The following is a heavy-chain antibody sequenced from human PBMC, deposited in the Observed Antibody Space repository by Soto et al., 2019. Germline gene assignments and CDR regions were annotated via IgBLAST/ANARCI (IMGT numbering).Heavy chain of an antibody. J-gene: IGHJ6*02. Sequence: SETLSLTCTVSGGSISSYYWSWIRQPAGKGLEWIGRIYTSGSTNYNPSLKSRVTMSVDTSKNQFSLKLSSVTAADTAVYYCARNGAIIAAADYGMDVWGQGTMVTVSS. CDR3: ARNGAIIAAADYGMDV. CDR2: IYTSGST. D-gene: IGHD6-13*01. CDR1: GGSISSYY. V-gene: IGHV4-4*07.